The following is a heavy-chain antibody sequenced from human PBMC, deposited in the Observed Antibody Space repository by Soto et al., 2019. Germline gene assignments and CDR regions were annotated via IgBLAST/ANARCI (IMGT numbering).Heavy chain of an antibody. V-gene: IGHV3-21*01. CDR2: ISSSSSYI. J-gene: IGHJ3*02. Sequence: SGGSLELSFAASGFTFSSYSMNWVRQAPGKELEWVSSISSSSSYIYYADSVKGRFTISRDNAKNSLYLQMNSLRAEDTAVYYCARERDYDSSGYYSRDDAFDIWGQGTMVTVSS. CDR1: GFTFSSYS. CDR3: ARERDYDSSGYYSRDDAFDI. D-gene: IGHD3-22*01.